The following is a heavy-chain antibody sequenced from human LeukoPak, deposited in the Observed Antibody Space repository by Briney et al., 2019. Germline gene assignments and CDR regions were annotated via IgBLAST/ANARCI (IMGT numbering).Heavy chain of an antibody. CDR2: IYSGGST. Sequence: GGSLRLSCAASGFTVSSNYMSWVRQAPGKGLEWVSVIYSGGSTYYADSVKGRFTISRDNSKNTLYLQMNSLRAEDTAVYYCAKDRPLYSSSWYLSYYYYGMDVWGQGTTVTVSS. CDR3: AKDRPLYSSSWYLSYYYYGMDV. CDR1: GFTVSSNY. D-gene: IGHD6-13*01. J-gene: IGHJ6*02. V-gene: IGHV3-53*01.